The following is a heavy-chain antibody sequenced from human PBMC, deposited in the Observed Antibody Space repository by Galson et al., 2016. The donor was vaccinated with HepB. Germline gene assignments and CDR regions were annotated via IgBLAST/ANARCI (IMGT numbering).Heavy chain of an antibody. CDR1: GGSISSGGYY. V-gene: IGHV4-31*03. D-gene: IGHD2-21*01. J-gene: IGHJ5*02. CDR3: ARMWSETGTYWFDP. CDR2: ISYSGSS. Sequence: TLSLTCSVSGGSISSGGYYWSWIRQHPGKGLEWIGYISYSGSSYYNPSLKSRLTLSVDTSKSHFSLRLTSVTAADTAVYYCARMWSETGTYWFDPGGQGTLVTVSS.